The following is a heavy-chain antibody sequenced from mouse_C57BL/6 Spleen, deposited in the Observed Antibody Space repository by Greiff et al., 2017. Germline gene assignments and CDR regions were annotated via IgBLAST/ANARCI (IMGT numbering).Heavy chain of an antibody. CDR2: IDPSDSYT. Sequence: QVQLQQSGAELVMPGASVKLSCKASGYTFTSYWMHWVKQRPGQGLEWIGEIDPSDSYTNYNQKFKGKSTLTVDKSSSTAYMQLSSLTSEDSAVYYCARTGTSAMDYWGQGTSVTVSS. D-gene: IGHD4-1*01. V-gene: IGHV1-69*01. CDR3: ARTGTSAMDY. CDR1: GYTFTSYW. J-gene: IGHJ4*01.